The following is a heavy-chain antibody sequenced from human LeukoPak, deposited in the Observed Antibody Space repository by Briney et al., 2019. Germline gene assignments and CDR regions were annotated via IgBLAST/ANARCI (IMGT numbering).Heavy chain of an antibody. CDR3: ARPLNCNYGGTAFDI. CDR2: IDYSGSP. J-gene: IGHJ3*02. V-gene: IGHV4-39*01. Sequence: SETLSLTCTVSGGSVSNSNYCWGWLRQPPGKQLEWIGSIDYSGSPLYNPSLESRATISVDTSNNQFSLKLSSVTAADTADYACARPLNCNYGGTAFDI. CDR1: GGSVSNSNYC. D-gene: IGHD1-7*01.